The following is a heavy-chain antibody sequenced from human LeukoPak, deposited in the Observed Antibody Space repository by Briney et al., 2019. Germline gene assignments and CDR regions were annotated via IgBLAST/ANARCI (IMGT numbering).Heavy chain of an antibody. Sequence: GGSLRLSCAASGFTFDDYSMHWVRQAPGKGLEGVSGIRWNSGSIRYADSVKGRFTISRDNAKNSLYLQMNSLRAEDTALYYCATVEYSSRWYSDYYFDYWGQGALVTVS. V-gene: IGHV3-9*01. D-gene: IGHD6-13*01. CDR1: GFTFDDYS. CDR2: IRWNSGSI. J-gene: IGHJ4*02. CDR3: ATVEYSSRWYSDYYFDY.